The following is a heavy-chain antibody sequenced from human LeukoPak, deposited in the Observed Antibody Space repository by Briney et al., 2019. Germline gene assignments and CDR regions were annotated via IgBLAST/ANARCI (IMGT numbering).Heavy chain of an antibody. CDR3: ARQGYGSQAYWYFDL. D-gene: IGHD5-18*01. CDR2: IYYSGST. CDR1: GGSISSYY. Sequence: SETLSLTCTVSGGSISSYYWSWIRQPPGKGLEWIGYIYYSGSTNYNPSLKSRVTISVDTSKNQFSLKLSSVTAADTAVYYCARQGYGSQAYWYFDLWGRGTLVTVSS. V-gene: IGHV4-59*08. J-gene: IGHJ2*01.